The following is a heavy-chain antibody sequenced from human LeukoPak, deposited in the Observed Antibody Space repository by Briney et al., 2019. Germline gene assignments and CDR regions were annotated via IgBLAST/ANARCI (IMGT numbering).Heavy chain of an antibody. D-gene: IGHD2-2*01. CDR3: ARAPAAQNWFDP. V-gene: IGHV1-46*01. CDR2: INPSGGST. Sequence: ASVKVSCKASGYTFTSYYMHRVRQAPGQGLEWMGIINPSGGSTSYAQKFQGRVTMTRDTSTSTVYMELSSLRSEDTAVYYCARAPAAQNWFDPWGQGTLVTVSS. CDR1: GYTFTSYY. J-gene: IGHJ5*02.